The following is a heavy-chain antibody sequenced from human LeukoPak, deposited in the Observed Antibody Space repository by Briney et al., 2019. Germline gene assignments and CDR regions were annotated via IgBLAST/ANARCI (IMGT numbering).Heavy chain of an antibody. V-gene: IGHV3-21*01. Sequence: GGSLRLSCAASGFTLKSYHMNWVRQPPGKGLEWVSSISLSGTSTYYADSVKGRFTISRDNAKNSLYLQMNSLRAEDTAVYYCARESGGSIVAGTPHINYWGQGTLVTVSS. CDR1: GFTLKSYH. J-gene: IGHJ4*02. CDR2: ISLSGTST. CDR3: ARESGGSIVAGTPHINY. D-gene: IGHD6-19*01.